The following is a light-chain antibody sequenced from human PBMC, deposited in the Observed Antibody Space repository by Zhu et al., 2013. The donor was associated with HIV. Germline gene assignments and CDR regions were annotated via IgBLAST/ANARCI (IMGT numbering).Light chain of an antibody. Sequence: IQMTQSPSSLSAGLGERVIITCRASQAIDNSLAWYQQRPGTPPKLLIYAASTLSSGTPSRFIGGGSGTEFTLTISSLQPEDIATYYCQQYDNLPLFTFGPGTKVDIK. CDR3: QQYDNLPLFT. CDR2: AAS. V-gene: IGKV1-27*01. CDR1: QAIDNS. J-gene: IGKJ3*01.